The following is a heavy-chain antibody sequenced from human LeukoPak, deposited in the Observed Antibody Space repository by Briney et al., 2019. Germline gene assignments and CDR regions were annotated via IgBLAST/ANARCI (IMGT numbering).Heavy chain of an antibody. CDR3: ARTYYYDSSGYYYWFDP. J-gene: IGHJ5*02. V-gene: IGHV5-51*01. Sequence: GESLKISCKGSGYSFTSYWIGWVRQMPGKGLEWMGIIYPGDSDTRYSPSFQGQVTVSADKSISTAYLQWSSLKASDTAMYYCARTYYYDSSGYYYWFDPWGQGTLVTVSS. CDR1: GYSFTSYW. D-gene: IGHD3-22*01. CDR2: IYPGDSDT.